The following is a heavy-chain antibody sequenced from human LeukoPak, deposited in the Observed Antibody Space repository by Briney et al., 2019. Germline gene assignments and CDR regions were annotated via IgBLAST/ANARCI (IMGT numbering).Heavy chain of an antibody. CDR1: GGSFSGYY. Sequence: SGTLSLTCAVYGGSFSGYYWSWIRQPPGKGLEWIGEINHSGSTNYNPSLKSRVTISVDTSKNQFSLKLSSVTAADTAVYYCAREYYYDSSGYYYFDYWGQGTLVTVSS. D-gene: IGHD3-22*01. V-gene: IGHV4-34*01. J-gene: IGHJ4*02. CDR3: AREYYYDSSGYYYFDY. CDR2: INHSGST.